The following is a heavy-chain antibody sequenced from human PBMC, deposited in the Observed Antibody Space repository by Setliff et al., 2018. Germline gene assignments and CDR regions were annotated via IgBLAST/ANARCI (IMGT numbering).Heavy chain of an antibody. CDR1: GGTFRSYG. V-gene: IGHV1-69*05. J-gene: IGHJ6*03. D-gene: IGHD5-18*01. Sequence: ASVKVSCKASGGTFRSYGISWVRQAPGQGLEWMGGPIPSFGSTNYAQKFQDRVTIITDESTSTAYMELSSLRTEDTAVYYCAREGVDTRSSTDYRYYMDVWGKGTTVTVSS. CDR2: PIPSFGST. CDR3: AREGVDTRSSTDYRYYMDV.